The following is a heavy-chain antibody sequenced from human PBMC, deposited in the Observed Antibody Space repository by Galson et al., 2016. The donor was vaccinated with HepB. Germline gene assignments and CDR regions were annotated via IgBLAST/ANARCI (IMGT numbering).Heavy chain of an antibody. V-gene: IGHV1-2*02. CDR3: ARDYGDNSFYGMDV. J-gene: IGHJ6*02. D-gene: IGHD4-17*01. CDR1: GYTFTGYY. CDR2: INPNSGGT. Sequence: SVKVSCKASGYTFTGYYMHWVRQAPGQGLEWMGWINPNSGGTNYAQKFRGRVSMTRDTSISTAYMELSRLRSDDTAVYYCARDYGDNSFYGMDVWGQGTTVTVSS.